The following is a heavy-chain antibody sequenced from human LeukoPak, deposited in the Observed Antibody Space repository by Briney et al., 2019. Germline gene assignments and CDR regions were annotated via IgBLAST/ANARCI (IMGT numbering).Heavy chain of an antibody. D-gene: IGHD3-22*01. Sequence: GASAKVSCKASGYTFTGYYMHWVRQAPGQGLEWVGWINPNSGATNYAQKFQGRVTMTRDTSISTAYMEVSRLRSDDTAVFYCAREGSGYPYWGQGTLVTVSS. CDR3: AREGSGYPY. V-gene: IGHV1-2*02. CDR2: INPNSGAT. CDR1: GYTFTGYY. J-gene: IGHJ4*02.